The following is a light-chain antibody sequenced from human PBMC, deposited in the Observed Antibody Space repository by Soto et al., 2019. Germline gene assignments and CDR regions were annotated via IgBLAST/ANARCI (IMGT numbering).Light chain of an antibody. V-gene: IGKV3-20*01. Sequence: EIVLTQSPGTLSLSPGERATLSCRASQSISSYLAWYQQKPGQATRLLIYGASSRATGIPDRFSGSGSGTDFSLTITRLEPADFAVYYCQQSGSSPGTFGQGTKLEIK. CDR2: GAS. J-gene: IGKJ2*01. CDR3: QQSGSSPGT. CDR1: QSISSY.